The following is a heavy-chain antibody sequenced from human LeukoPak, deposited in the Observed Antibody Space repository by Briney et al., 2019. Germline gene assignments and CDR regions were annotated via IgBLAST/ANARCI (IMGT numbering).Heavy chain of an antibody. V-gene: IGHV3-74*03. CDR2: IDRDGSGT. D-gene: IGHD3-22*01. Sequence: PGGSLRLSCAASGFTFSGYWMHWVRQVPGKGLVWVSHIDRDGSGTTYADSVKGRFTVSRDNVKNTLYLQMNSLRAEDTAVYYCARGVDYYENSGTIDYWGQGTLVTVSS. CDR3: ARGVDYYENSGTIDY. J-gene: IGHJ4*02. CDR1: GFTFSGYW.